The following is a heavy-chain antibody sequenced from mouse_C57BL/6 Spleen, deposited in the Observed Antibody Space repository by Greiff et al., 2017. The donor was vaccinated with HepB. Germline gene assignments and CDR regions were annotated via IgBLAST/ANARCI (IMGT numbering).Heavy chain of an antibody. Sequence: VQLQQSGPELVKPGASVKISCKASGYTFTDYYMNWVKQSHGKSLEWIGDINPNNGGTSYNQKFKGKATLTVDKSSSTAYMELRSLTSEDSAVYYCAREDYDEDYWGQGTSVTVSS. J-gene: IGHJ4*01. V-gene: IGHV1-26*01. CDR2: INPNNGGT. CDR1: GYTFTDYY. D-gene: IGHD2-4*01. CDR3: AREDYDEDY.